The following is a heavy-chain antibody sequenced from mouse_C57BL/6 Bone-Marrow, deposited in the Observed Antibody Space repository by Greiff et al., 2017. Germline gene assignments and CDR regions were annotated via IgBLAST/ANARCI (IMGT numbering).Heavy chain of an antibody. V-gene: IGHV1-69*01. Sequence: QVQLQQPGAELVMPGASVKLSCKASGYTFTGYGMHWVKQRPVHGLEWIGEIDPSTGGTNYNQKFKGKATLTVDKSSSTAYMELSSLTSEDSAVYYCAREEYYCYEDWYDDDWGTGTTVTVSS. CDR2: IDPSTGGT. D-gene: IGHD2-12*01. J-gene: IGHJ1*03. CDR1: GYTFTGYG. CDR3: AREEYYCYEDWYDDD.